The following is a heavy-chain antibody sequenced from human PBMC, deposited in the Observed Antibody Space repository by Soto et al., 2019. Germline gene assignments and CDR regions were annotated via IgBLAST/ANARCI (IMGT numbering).Heavy chain of an antibody. CDR2: IYHSGST. CDR3: ARSIVGAFYYYYYGMDV. V-gene: IGHV4-4*02. D-gene: IGHD1-26*01. J-gene: IGHJ6*02. CDR1: GGSISSSNW. Sequence: PSETLPLTCAVSGGSISSSNWWSWVRQPPGKGLEWIGEIYHSGSTNYNPSLKSRVTISVDKSKNQFSLKLSSVTAADTAVYYCARSIVGAFYYYYYGMDVWGQGTTVTVSS.